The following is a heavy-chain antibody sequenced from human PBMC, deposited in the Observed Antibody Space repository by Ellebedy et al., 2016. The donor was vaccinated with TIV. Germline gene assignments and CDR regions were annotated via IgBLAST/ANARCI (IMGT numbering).Heavy chain of an antibody. CDR3: ARDMGGWLQFLAY. CDR2: ISSDAITT. Sequence: GGSLRLSCAASGFTFINYNMIWVRQPPGKGLEGISYISSDAITTDYANSVKGRFTISRDNAKTSVYLQMNSLRAEDTAVYYCARDMGGWLQFLAYWGQGTLVTVSS. CDR1: GFTFINYN. D-gene: IGHD5-24*01. J-gene: IGHJ4*02. V-gene: IGHV3-48*03.